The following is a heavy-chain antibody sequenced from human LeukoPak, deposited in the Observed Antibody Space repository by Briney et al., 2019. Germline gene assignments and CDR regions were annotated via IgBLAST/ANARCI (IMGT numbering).Heavy chain of an antibody. Sequence: ASVKVSCKASGYTFTDYYMHWVRQAPGQGLEWMGWINPNSGGTNYAQKFQGRVTMTRDTSISTAYMELSRLRSDDTAVYYCAXXSGGSYRPVDYWGQGALVTVSS. CDR2: INPNSGGT. CDR1: GYTFTDYY. D-gene: IGHD1-26*01. J-gene: IGHJ4*02. CDR3: AXXSGGSYRPVDY. V-gene: IGHV1-2*02.